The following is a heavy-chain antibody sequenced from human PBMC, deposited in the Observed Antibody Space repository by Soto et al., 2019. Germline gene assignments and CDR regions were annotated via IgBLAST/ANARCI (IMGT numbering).Heavy chain of an antibody. CDR1: GYSISSGYY. CDR2: IYHSGST. Sequence: SETLSLTCSVSGYSISSGYYWGWIRQPPGKGLEWIGTIYHSGSTYYSSSLKSRVTISLDTSKNQFSLKMRSLTAADTAVYFCARDAHTMVRGVMAVFDIWGQGTMVTVSS. D-gene: IGHD3-10*01. CDR3: ARDAHTMVRGVMAVFDI. V-gene: IGHV4-38-2*02. J-gene: IGHJ3*02.